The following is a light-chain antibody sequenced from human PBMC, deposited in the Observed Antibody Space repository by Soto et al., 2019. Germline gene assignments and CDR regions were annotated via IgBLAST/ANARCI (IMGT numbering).Light chain of an antibody. J-gene: IGKJ1*01. Sequence: EIVLTQSPGTLSLSPGERATLSCRASQSVSSSYLAWYQQKPGQAPRLLIYDTSSMDTVIPDRFSGSGYGTDFTLAISRLEPEDLAVYYCQQCGSSPSFGHGTKVELK. CDR2: DTS. CDR3: QQCGSSPS. CDR1: QSVSSSY. V-gene: IGKV3-20*01.